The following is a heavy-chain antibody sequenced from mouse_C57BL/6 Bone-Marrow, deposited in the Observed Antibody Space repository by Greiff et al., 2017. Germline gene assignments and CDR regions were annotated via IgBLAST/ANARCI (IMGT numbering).Heavy chain of an antibody. V-gene: IGHV5-4*03. D-gene: IGHD2-3*01. CDR3: ARHGYFFAY. Sequence: EVKLMESGGGLVKPGGSLKLSCAASGFTFSSYAMSWVRQTPEKRLEWVATISDGGSYTYYPDNVKGRFTISRDNAKNNLYLQMSHLKSEDTAMYYCARHGYFFAYWGQGTLVTVSA. CDR2: ISDGGSYT. CDR1: GFTFSSYA. J-gene: IGHJ3*01.